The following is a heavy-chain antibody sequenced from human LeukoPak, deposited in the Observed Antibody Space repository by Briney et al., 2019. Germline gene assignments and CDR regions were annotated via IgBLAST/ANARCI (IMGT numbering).Heavy chain of an antibody. CDR1: GFTFSSYA. CDR2: ISCDGSNK. J-gene: IGHJ4*02. V-gene: IGHV3-30-3*01. Sequence: GRSLRLSCAASGFTFSSYAMHWVRQAPGKGLEWVAVISCDGSNKYYADSVKGRFTISRDNSKNTLYLQMNSLRAEDTAVYYCAREKSSSWDLDYWGQGTLVTVSS. CDR3: AREKSSSWDLDY. D-gene: IGHD6-13*01.